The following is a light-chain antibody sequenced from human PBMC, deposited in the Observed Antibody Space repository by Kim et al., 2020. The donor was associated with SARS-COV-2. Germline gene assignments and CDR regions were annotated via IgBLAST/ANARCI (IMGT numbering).Light chain of an antibody. V-gene: IGLV3-1*01. Sequence: SYELTQPPSVSVSPGQTASITCSGDKLGDKYACWYQQKPGQSPVLVIYQNNKRPSGIPERFSGSNSGNTATLTISGTQAMDEADYYCQAWDSSTAFGTGTKFTVL. CDR3: QAWDSSTA. J-gene: IGLJ1*01. CDR2: QNN. CDR1: KLGDKY.